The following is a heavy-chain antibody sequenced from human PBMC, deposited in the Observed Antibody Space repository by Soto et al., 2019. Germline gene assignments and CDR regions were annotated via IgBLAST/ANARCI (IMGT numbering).Heavy chain of an antibody. J-gene: IGHJ4*02. CDR2: ISGSGGST. CDR3: AKRTSIAVAGQTYYFDY. V-gene: IGHV3-23*01. CDR1: GFTFSSYA. Sequence: TGGSLRLSCAASGFTFSSYAMSWVRQAPGKGLEWVSAISGSGGSTYYADSVKGRFTISRHNSKNTLYLQMNSLRAEDTAVYYCAKRTSIAVAGQTYYFDYWGQGTLVTVSS. D-gene: IGHD6-19*01.